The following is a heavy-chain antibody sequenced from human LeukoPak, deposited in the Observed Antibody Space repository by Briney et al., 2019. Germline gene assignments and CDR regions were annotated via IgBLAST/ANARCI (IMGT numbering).Heavy chain of an antibody. D-gene: IGHD3-22*01. J-gene: IGHJ6*02. V-gene: IGHV3-23*01. CDR2: ISGSGGST. CDR3: AKDRDYDSGGYYPYYYYGMDV. Sequence: PGGSLRLSCAASGFTFSSYAMSWVRQAPGKGLEWVSVISGSGGSTYYADSVKGRFTISRDNSKNTLYLQMNSLRAEDTAVYYCAKDRDYDSGGYYPYYYYGMDVWGQGTTVTVSS. CDR1: GFTFSSYA.